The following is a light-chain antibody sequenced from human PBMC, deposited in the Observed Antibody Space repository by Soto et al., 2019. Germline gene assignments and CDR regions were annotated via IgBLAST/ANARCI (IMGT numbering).Light chain of an antibody. V-gene: IGKV3-15*01. CDR3: QQYKNWLALT. CDR1: QRVSSN. Sequence: EIVMTPAPAPPSLSPVGRHTPFFPASQRVSSNLAWYQQKAGQAPRLLIYGASTRATGIPARFSGSGSGTEFTLTISSLQSEDSAVYYCQQYKNWLALTFGGGTKVDI. J-gene: IGKJ4*01. CDR2: GAS.